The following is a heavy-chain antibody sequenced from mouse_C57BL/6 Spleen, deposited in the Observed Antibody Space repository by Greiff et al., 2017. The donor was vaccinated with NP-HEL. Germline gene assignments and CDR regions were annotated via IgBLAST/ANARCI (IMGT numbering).Heavy chain of an antibody. Sequence: EVHLVESGPGLVKPSQSLSLTCSVTGYSITSGYYWNWIRQFPGNKLEWMGYISYDGSNNYNPSLKNRISITRDTSKNQFFLKLNSVTTEDTATYYCARVGDSSGYFSWFAYWGQGTLVTVSA. J-gene: IGHJ3*01. CDR2: ISYDGSN. CDR3: ARVGDSSGYFSWFAY. CDR1: GYSITSGYY. D-gene: IGHD3-2*02. V-gene: IGHV3-6*01.